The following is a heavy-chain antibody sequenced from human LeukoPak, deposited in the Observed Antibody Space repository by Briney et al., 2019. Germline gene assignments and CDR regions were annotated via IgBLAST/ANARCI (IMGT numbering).Heavy chain of an antibody. Sequence: GGSLRLSCATSGFTFSSYSMNWVRQAPGKGLEWVSSISSSSSYIYYADSVKGRFTISRDNAKNSLYLQMNSLRAEDTAVYYCARDTHYYDSSGSDAFDIWGQGTMVTVSS. V-gene: IGHV3-21*01. CDR1: GFTFSSYS. J-gene: IGHJ3*02. CDR2: ISSSSSYI. CDR3: ARDTHYYDSSGSDAFDI. D-gene: IGHD3-22*01.